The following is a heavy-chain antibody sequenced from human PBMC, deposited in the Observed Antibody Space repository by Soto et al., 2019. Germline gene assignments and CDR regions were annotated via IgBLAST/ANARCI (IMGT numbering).Heavy chain of an antibody. CDR2: INSDGSNP. Sequence: GGALRLSCAASGFTFSSYWMHWVRQAPGKGLVWVSRINSDGSNPNYADSVKGRFTISRDNAKNTLYLQMNSLRAEDTAVYFCARERIVGVYDTFDIWGQGTMVTVSS. J-gene: IGHJ3*02. V-gene: IGHV3-74*01. CDR3: ARERIVGVYDTFDI. CDR1: GFTFSSYW. D-gene: IGHD1-26*01.